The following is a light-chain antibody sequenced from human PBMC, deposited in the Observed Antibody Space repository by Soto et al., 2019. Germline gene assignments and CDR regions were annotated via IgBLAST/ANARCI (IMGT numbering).Light chain of an antibody. J-gene: IGKJ4*01. CDR1: QSVTTY. Sequence: EIVLTQSPGTLSLSPGARATLSCRASQSVTTYLAWYQQKPGQAPRLLIYDASNRATGIPARFSGSGSGTDFTLTITSLEPEDFAVYYCQQRYNWPLTFGGGTKVDI. CDR2: DAS. V-gene: IGKV3-11*01. CDR3: QQRYNWPLT.